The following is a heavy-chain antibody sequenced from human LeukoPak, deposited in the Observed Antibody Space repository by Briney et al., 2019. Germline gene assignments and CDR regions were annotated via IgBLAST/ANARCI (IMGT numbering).Heavy chain of an antibody. CDR3: ASRDGSYGY. CDR2: IKQDGSEK. D-gene: IGHD1-26*01. V-gene: IGHV3-7*01. J-gene: IGHJ4*02. CDR1: GFTFSSYG. Sequence: GGSLRLSCAASGFTFSSYGMNWVRQAPGTGLEWVANIKQDGSEKYYVDSVKGRFTISRDNARNSLYLQMNSLRAEDTAVYYCASRDGSYGYWGQGTLVTVSS.